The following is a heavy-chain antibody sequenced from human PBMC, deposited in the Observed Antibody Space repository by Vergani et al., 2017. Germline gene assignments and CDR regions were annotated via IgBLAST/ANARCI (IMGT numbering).Heavy chain of an antibody. CDR3: AREQGYCSSTSCSDGFDY. J-gene: IGHJ4*02. V-gene: IGHV5-51*01. D-gene: IGHD2-2*01. Sequence: EVQLVQSGAEVKKPGESLKISCKGSGYSFTSYWIVWVRQMPGKGLEWMGIIYPGDSDTRYSPSFQGQVTISADKSISTAYLQWSSLKASDTAMYYCAREQGYCSSTSCSDGFDYWGQGTLVTVSS. CDR2: IYPGDSDT. CDR1: GYSFTSYW.